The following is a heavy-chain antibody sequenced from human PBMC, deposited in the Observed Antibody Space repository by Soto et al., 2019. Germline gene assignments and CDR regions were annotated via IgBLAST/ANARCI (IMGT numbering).Heavy chain of an antibody. Sequence: GGSLRLSCAASGFTFDDYAMHWVRQAPGKGLEWVSGITWNSGNIDYADSVKGRFTISRDNAKNSLYLQMNSLRAEDTALYYCAKDISGYDWYYFDYWGQGTLVTVSS. CDR2: ITWNSGNI. D-gene: IGHD5-12*01. CDR1: GFTFDDYA. CDR3: AKDISGYDWYYFDY. V-gene: IGHV3-9*01. J-gene: IGHJ4*02.